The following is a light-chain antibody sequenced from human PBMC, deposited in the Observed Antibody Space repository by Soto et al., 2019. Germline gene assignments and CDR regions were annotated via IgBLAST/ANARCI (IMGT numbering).Light chain of an antibody. CDR2: RNN. Sequence: QSVLTQPPSASGTPGQRVTISCSGSSSNIGSNYVYWYQQLPGTAPKLLIYRNNQRPLGVPDRFSGSKSGTSASLAISGLRSEDEADYYCATWDDSLNEYVFGTGTKVTVL. CDR1: SSNIGSNY. J-gene: IGLJ1*01. CDR3: ATWDDSLNEYV. V-gene: IGLV1-47*01.